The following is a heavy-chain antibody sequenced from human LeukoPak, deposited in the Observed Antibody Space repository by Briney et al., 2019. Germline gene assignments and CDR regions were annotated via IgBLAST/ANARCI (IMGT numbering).Heavy chain of an antibody. CDR1: GGSFSGYY. Sequence: PSETLSLTCAVYGGSFSGYYWSWIRQPPGKGLEWIGEINHSGSTNYNPSLKSRVTISVDTSKNQFSLKLSSVTAADTAVYYCARDYRGGYSSSWFDYWGQGTLVTVSS. J-gene: IGHJ4*02. D-gene: IGHD6-13*01. CDR2: INHSGST. V-gene: IGHV4-34*01. CDR3: ARDYRGGYSSSWFDY.